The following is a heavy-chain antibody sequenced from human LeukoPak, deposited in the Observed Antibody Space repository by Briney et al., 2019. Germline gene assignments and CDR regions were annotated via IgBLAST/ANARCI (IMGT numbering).Heavy chain of an antibody. CDR1: GGSISSGDYY. Sequence: SETLSLTCTVSGGSISSGDYYWGWIRQPPGKGLEWIGSIYYGGSTYYNPSLKSRVTISVDTSMNQFSLKLSFVTTADTAVYYCARALGYCSGGSCTRGYNWFDPWGQGTLVTVPS. J-gene: IGHJ5*02. D-gene: IGHD2-15*01. V-gene: IGHV4-39*01. CDR3: ARALGYCSGGSCTRGYNWFDP. CDR2: IYYGGST.